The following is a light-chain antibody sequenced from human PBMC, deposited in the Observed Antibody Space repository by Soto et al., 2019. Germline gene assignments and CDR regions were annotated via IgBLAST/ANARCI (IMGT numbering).Light chain of an antibody. CDR1: SSNNGSNT. V-gene: IGLV1-44*01. CDR3: AAWDDSLNGYV. Sequence: QSTLTQPPSASGTPGQRVTISCSGSSSNNGSNTVNWYQQLPGTAPKLLIYNNNQRPSGVPDRFSGSKSGTSASLAISGLQSEDEADYYCAAWDDSLNGYVFGTGT. CDR2: NNN. J-gene: IGLJ1*01.